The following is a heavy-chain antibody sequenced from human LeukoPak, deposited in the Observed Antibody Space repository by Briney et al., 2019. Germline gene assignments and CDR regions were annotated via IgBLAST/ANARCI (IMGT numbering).Heavy chain of an antibody. J-gene: IGHJ3*02. CDR2: INPNSGNT. D-gene: IGHD5-18*01. Sequence: ASVKVSCKASGYTFTSYYMHWVRQAPGQGLEWMGVINPNSGNTSYAQKFQGRVTMTRDTSIRTAYMELSSLRSDDTAVYYCARDAPNKYTDAFDIWGQGTMVTVSP. CDR1: GYTFTSYY. CDR3: ARDAPNKYTDAFDI. V-gene: IGHV1-46*01.